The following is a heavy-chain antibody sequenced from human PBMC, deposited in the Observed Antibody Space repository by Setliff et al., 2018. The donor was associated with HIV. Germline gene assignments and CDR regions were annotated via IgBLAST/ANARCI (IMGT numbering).Heavy chain of an antibody. J-gene: IGHJ6*03. Sequence: SVKVSCKASGGTFSSYPISWVRQAPGQGLEWMGGIIPIFGTTHYAQKFQGRVAVTADESTSTAYMQLSSLRSDDTAVYYCAGGRNYDSSGYGDYYYYMDVWGKGTTVTVSS. D-gene: IGHD3-22*01. V-gene: IGHV1-69*13. CDR3: AGGRNYDSSGYGDYYYYMDV. CDR2: IIPIFGTT. CDR1: GGTFSSYP.